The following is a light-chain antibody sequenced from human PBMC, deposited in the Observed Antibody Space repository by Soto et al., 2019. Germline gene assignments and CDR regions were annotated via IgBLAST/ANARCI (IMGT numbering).Light chain of an antibody. CDR3: QQYNSYSRT. J-gene: IGKJ1*01. Sequence: IQMSQSASSLSASVGARVPISCRASQAIGGDFAWYQQQPGKGPKLLIYAASSLQSGVPSRFSGSGSGTEFTLTISSLQPDDFATYYCQQYNSYSRTFGQGTKVDIK. V-gene: IGKV1-17*01. CDR1: QAIGGD. CDR2: AAS.